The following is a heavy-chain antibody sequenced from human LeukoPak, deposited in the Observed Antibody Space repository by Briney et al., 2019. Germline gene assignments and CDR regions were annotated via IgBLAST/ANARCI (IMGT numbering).Heavy chain of an antibody. CDR2: IKQDGSEK. J-gene: IGHJ3*02. CDR3: AREERRTAFDI. CDR1: GFSMSSYW. V-gene: IGHV3-7*01. D-gene: IGHD1-1*01. Sequence: GGSLRLSCAASGFSMSSYWMSWVRQAPGKGLEWVANIKQDGSEKYYVDSVKGRFTISRDNAKNSLYLQMNSLRAEDTAVYYCAREERRTAFDIWGQGTMVTVSS.